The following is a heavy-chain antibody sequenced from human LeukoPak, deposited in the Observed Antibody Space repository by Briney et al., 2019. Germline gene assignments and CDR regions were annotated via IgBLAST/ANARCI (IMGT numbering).Heavy chain of an antibody. CDR1: GFTFSGYA. V-gene: IGHV3-30-3*01. D-gene: IGHD3-10*01. CDR2: ISYDGNNK. CDR3: GRELRGVIGVVDV. Sequence: PGGSLTLSCAASGFTFSGYAVHWVRQAPAKGLDWVAVISYDGNNKHYADSVKGRFTISRDNSKNTLQLHMNSLRAEDTALYYCGRELRGVIGVVDVWGVGTMVTVS. J-gene: IGHJ3*01.